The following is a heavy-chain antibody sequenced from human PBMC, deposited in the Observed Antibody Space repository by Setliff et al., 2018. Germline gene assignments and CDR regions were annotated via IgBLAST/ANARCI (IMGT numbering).Heavy chain of an antibody. CDR1: GYSFTDYW. J-gene: IGHJ4*02. V-gene: IGHV5-51*01. CDR2: IYPSNSNI. CDR3: ARHRVGNSGYAIPILDF. Sequence: SGYSFTDYWIAWVRQMPGKGLEWMGIIYPSNSNIKYSPSFEAQITFSVDKSITTAYLLWSSLKASDTAIYYCARHRVGNSGYAIPILDFWGQGALVTVSS. D-gene: IGHD5-12*01.